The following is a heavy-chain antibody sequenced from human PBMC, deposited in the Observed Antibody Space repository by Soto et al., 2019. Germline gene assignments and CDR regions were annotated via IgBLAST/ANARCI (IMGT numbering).Heavy chain of an antibody. J-gene: IGHJ4*02. CDR2: IIPSFSIT. V-gene: IGHV1-69*01. CDR3: ASGPFTMSGSYFVY. Sequence: QVQVVQSGTEVKKPGSSVKDSCKVSGGTFSLYALSWVRQAPGQGLEWMGGIIPSFSITKYAQRFQGRVTITADESTSTAYMELSSLRSGDTAVYYCASGPFTMSGSYFVYWGQGTLDTVSS. D-gene: IGHD1-26*01. CDR1: GGTFSLYA.